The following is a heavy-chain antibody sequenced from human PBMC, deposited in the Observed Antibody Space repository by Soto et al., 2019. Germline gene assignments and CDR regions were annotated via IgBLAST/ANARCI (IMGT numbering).Heavy chain of an antibody. CDR3: AKDLSGSYSLGY. D-gene: IGHD1-26*01. CDR1: GFTFSDNA. J-gene: IGHJ4*02. Sequence: PGGSLRLSCGASGFTFSDNAMTWVRQAPGKGLEWVSSISDDGDSTYYADSVKGRFAVSRDNSKNTLFLHMNSLGAEDTAVYYCAKDLSGSYSLGYWGQGTLVTVSS. V-gene: IGHV3-23*01. CDR2: ISDDGDST.